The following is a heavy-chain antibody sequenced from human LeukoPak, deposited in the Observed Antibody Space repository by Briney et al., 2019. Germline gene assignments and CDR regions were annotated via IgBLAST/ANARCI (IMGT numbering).Heavy chain of an antibody. CDR1: GGSISSYY. V-gene: IGHV4-4*07. D-gene: IGHD1-26*01. CDR3: ARVVVGIVGASKAFDI. Sequence: SETLSLTCTVSGGSISSYYWSWIRQPAGKGLEWIGRIYTSGSTNYNPSLKSRVTMSVDTSKNQFSLKLSSVTAADTAVYYCARVVVGIVGASKAFDIWGQGTMVTVSS. CDR2: IYTSGST. J-gene: IGHJ3*02.